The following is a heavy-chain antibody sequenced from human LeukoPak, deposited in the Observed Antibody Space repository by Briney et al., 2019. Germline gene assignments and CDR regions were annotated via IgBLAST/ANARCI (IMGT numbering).Heavy chain of an antibody. CDR2: IYYSRTI. D-gene: IGHD2-2*02. CDR3: ARHSILDVVPAAIVWFDP. CDR1: GDSISSYY. V-gene: IGHV4-59*08. J-gene: IGHJ5*02. Sequence: SETLSLTCTVSGDSISSYYWSWIRRPPGKGLEWIGYIYYSRTINYNPSLKSRVIISIDTSKNQFSLKLSSVTAADTAVYYCARHSILDVVPAAIVWFDPWGQGTLVTVSS.